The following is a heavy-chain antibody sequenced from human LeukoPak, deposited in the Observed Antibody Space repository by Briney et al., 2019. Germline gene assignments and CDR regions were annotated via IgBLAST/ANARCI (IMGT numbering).Heavy chain of an antibody. J-gene: IGHJ4*02. D-gene: IGHD4-17*01. V-gene: IGHV3-21*01. CDR3: ARDSTTAKGGY. CDR2: ISSSSSYI. Sequence: PGGSLRLSCAASGFTVSSNFLSWVRQAPGKGLEWVSSISSSSSYIYYADSVKGRFTNSRDNAKNSLYLQMNSLRAEDTAVYYCARDSTTAKGGYWGQGTLVTVSS. CDR1: GFTVSSNF.